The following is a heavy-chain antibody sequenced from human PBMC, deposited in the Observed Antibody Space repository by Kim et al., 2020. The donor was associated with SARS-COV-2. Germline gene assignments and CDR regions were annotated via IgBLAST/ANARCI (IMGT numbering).Heavy chain of an antibody. CDR3: ARGELGGTGGWFDP. Sequence: ASVKVSCKASGYTFTSYYMHWVRQAPGQGLEWMGIINPGGGSTSYPQKFQGRLTMTRDTSTNTVYMELSSLTSEDTAVYYCARGELGGTGGWFDPWGQGTLVTVSS. CDR2: INPGGGST. J-gene: IGHJ5*02. CDR1: GYTFTSYY. D-gene: IGHD7-27*01. V-gene: IGHV1-46*01.